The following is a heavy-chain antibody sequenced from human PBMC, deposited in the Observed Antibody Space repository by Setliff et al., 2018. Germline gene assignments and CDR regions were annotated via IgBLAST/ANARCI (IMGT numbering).Heavy chain of an antibody. V-gene: IGHV3-30*02. CDR2: IRYEGSNK. CDR1: GFSFSSFG. CDR3: AKEASALYSYGYSPLDS. D-gene: IGHD5-18*01. J-gene: IGHJ4*02. Sequence: GGSLRLSCAASGFSFSSFGMHWVRQAPGKGLEWVAFIRYEGSNKFYGDSVKGRFTISRDNSKNTLYLHMNSLRTEDTAVYHCAKEASALYSYGYSPLDSWGQGTLVTVSS.